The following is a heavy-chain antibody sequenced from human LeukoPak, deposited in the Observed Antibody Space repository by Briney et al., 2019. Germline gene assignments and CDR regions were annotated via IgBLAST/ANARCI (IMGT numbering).Heavy chain of an antibody. Sequence: GGSLRLSCAASRFTFSSYGMHWVRQTPGKGLGWVAFIRHDGSYQQYADSVKGRFTVSRDNSKGTVYLQMNSLRTEDTAVYYCAKNRDSSDYPRDFDYWGQGTLVTVSS. CDR1: RFTFSSYG. D-gene: IGHD6-19*01. J-gene: IGHJ4*02. CDR2: IRHDGSYQ. V-gene: IGHV3-30*02. CDR3: AKNRDSSDYPRDFDY.